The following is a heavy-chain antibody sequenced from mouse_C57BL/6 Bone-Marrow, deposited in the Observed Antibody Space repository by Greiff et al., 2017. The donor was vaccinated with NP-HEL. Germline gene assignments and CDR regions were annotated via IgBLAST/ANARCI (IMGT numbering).Heavy chain of an antibody. CDR2: INPGSGGT. CDR1: GYAFTNYL. J-gene: IGHJ4*01. V-gene: IGHV1-54*01. D-gene: IGHD3-2*02. Sequence: QVQLQQSGAELVRPGTSVKVSCKASGYAFTNYLIEWVKQRPGQGLEWIGVINPGSGGTNYNEKFKGKATLTADKSSSTAYMQLSSLTSEDSAVYFCARERNSSGFHYAMDYWGQGTSVTVSS. CDR3: ARERNSSGFHYAMDY.